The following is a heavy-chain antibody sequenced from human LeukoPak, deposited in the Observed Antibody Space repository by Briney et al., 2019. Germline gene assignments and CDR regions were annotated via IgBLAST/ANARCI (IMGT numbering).Heavy chain of an antibody. J-gene: IGHJ5*02. V-gene: IGHV4-59*08. Sequence: SETLSLTCSVSGGSISIYYWSWIRQPPGKGLEWIGYVYNSGSTDYNPSLKSRVTISVDTSKNQFSLKLNSVTAADTAVYYCARGGGGSSTVTTYWFDPWGQGALVTVSS. D-gene: IGHD4-17*01. CDR1: GGSISIYY. CDR3: ARGGGGSSTVTTYWFDP. CDR2: VYNSGST.